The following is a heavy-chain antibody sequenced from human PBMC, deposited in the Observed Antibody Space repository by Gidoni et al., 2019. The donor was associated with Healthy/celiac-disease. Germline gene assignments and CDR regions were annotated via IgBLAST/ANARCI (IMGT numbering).Heavy chain of an antibody. D-gene: IGHD3-10*01. V-gene: IGHV4-34*01. J-gene: IGHJ6*02. CDR2: INHSGST. Sequence: QVQLQQWGAGLLKPSETLSLTCAVYGGSFSGYYWSWIRQPPGKGLEWIGEINHSGSTNYNPSLKSRVTISVDTSKNQFSLKLSSVTAADTAVYYCARVNYGSGSYYNHYYGMDVWGQGTTVTVSS. CDR3: ARVNYGSGSYYNHYYGMDV. CDR1: GGSFSGYY.